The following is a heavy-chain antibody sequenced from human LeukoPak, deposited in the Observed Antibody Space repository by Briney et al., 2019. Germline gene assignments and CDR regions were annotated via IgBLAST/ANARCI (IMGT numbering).Heavy chain of an antibody. CDR1: GFTFSHHY. J-gene: IGHJ4*02. CDR2: TRNKANSYTT. V-gene: IGHV3-72*01. D-gene: IGHD3-16*01. Sequence: GGSLRLSCAASGFTFSHHYMDWVRQAPGKGLEWVGRTRNKANSYTTEYAASVKGRFTISRDDSKNSLYLQMNSLKTEDTAVYYCAREGGGGFDYWGQGTLVTVSS. CDR3: AREGGGGFDY.